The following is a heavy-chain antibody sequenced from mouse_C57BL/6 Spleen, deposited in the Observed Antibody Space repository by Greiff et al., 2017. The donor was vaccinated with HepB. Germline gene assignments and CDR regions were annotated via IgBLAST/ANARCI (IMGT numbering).Heavy chain of an antibody. CDR2: IYPGDGDT. D-gene: IGHD2-4*01. CDR3: ARSGGYDYDVPYFDY. J-gene: IGHJ2*01. V-gene: IGHV1-80*01. CDR1: CFSFSSYC. Sequence: LPQSGAALVTPGSSVSISCNSSCFSFSSYCLIWVLQRPGKGLECIVLIYPGDGDTNYNGKFKGKATLTADKSSSTAYMQLSSLTSEDSAVYFCARSGGYDYDVPYFDYWGQGTTLTVSS.